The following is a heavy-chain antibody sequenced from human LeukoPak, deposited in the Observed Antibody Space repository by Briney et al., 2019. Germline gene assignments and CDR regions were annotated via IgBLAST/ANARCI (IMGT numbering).Heavy chain of an antibody. D-gene: IGHD1-26*01. Sequence: ASVTVSCKASGYTFTSYGISWVRQAPGQGLEWMGWISAYNGNTNYAQKLQGRVTMTTDTSTSTAYMELRSLRSDDTAVYYCARDWWGSGSYLAFDYWGQGTLVTVSS. CDR2: ISAYNGNT. J-gene: IGHJ4*02. CDR3: ARDWWGSGSYLAFDY. CDR1: GYTFTSYG. V-gene: IGHV1-18*01.